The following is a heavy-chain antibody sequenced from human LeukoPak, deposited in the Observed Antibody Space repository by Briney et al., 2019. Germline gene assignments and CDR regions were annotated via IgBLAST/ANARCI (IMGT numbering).Heavy chain of an antibody. J-gene: IGHJ3*02. Sequence: PSETLSLTCTVSGGSISSSSYYWGWIRQPPGKGLEWIGSIYYSGSTYYNPSLKSRVTISVDTSKNQFSLKLSSVTAADTAVYYCARVGTGTDAFDIWGQGTMVTVSS. V-gene: IGHV4-39*07. CDR1: GGSISSSSYY. CDR2: IYYSGST. CDR3: ARVGTGTDAFDI. D-gene: IGHD7-27*01.